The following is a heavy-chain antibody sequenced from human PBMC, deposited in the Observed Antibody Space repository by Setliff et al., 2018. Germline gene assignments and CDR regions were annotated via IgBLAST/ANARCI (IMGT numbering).Heavy chain of an antibody. CDR2: FYTSGNT. V-gene: IGHV4-61*09. D-gene: IGHD3-3*01. CDR3: ARGGPTLTISRVLVVSSLDP. CDR1: GDSISSGYYY. J-gene: IGHJ5*02. Sequence: PSETLSLTCTVSGDSISSGYYYWTWIRQSAGKGLEWIGHFYTSGNTNYNPSLKSRVTISVDTSKNQFSLKLSSVTAADTATYYCARGGPTLTISRVLVVSSLDPWGQGSRVTVSS.